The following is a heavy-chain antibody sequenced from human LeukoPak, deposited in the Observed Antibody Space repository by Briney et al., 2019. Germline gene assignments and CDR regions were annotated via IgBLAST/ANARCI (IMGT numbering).Heavy chain of an antibody. Sequence: GSLRLSCAASGFTFSDYYMSWIRQPPGRGLEWIGEINHSGYTNYNPSLKSRVTISVDTSKNQFSLKVSSVTAADTAVYYCARGRAGSGLMINWGQGTLVTVSS. CDR2: INHSGYT. CDR3: ARGRAGSGLMIN. V-gene: IGHV4-34*01. CDR1: GFTFSDYY. J-gene: IGHJ4*02. D-gene: IGHD2-8*01.